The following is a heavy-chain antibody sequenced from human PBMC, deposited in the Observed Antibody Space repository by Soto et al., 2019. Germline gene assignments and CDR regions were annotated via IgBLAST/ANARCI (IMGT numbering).Heavy chain of an antibody. V-gene: IGHV3-30-3*01. Sequence: GGSLRLSCAASGFTFSSYAMHWVRQAPGKGLEWVAVISYDGSNKYYADSVKGRFTISRDNSKNTLYLQMNSLRAEDTAVYYCARERGSSWFGTLGMDVWGQGTTVTVSS. CDR2: ISYDGSNK. J-gene: IGHJ6*02. CDR1: GFTFSSYA. CDR3: ARERGSSWFGTLGMDV. D-gene: IGHD6-13*01.